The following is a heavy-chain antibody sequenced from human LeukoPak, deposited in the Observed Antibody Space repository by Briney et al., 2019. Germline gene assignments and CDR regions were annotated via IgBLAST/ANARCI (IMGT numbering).Heavy chain of an antibody. V-gene: IGHV4-59*08. J-gene: IGHJ4*02. CDR2: INYRGNT. Sequence: PSETLSLTCTVSGASISSHYWSWIRQPPGKGLEWIGYINYRGNTEYSPSLRSRVTISADTSKNQVSLRLTSVTAADTAVYYCARTAAGSSGNYWGQGTLVIVSS. CDR1: GASISSHY. CDR3: ARTAAGSSGNY. D-gene: IGHD6-6*01.